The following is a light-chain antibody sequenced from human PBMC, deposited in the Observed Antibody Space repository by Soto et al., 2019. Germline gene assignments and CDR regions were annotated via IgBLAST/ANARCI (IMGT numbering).Light chain of an antibody. CDR2: DAS. J-gene: IGKJ1*01. CDR1: QTVSSNF. Sequence: IGFTQSPCTLSLSPGERGTISCRASQTVSSNFLAWYQQKPGQAPRLLIFDASTRATGIPDRFTGSGSGTDFTLTISRLEPEDFAVYYCQFYGDPSKTFGQGTKVDIK. V-gene: IGKV3-20*01. CDR3: QFYGDPSKT.